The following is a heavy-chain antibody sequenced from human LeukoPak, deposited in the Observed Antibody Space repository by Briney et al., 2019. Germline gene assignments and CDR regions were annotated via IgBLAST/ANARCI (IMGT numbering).Heavy chain of an antibody. CDR2: IYYSGST. V-gene: IGHV4-39*07. D-gene: IGHD3-9*01. Sequence: PSETLSLTCTVSGGSISSSSYYWGWIRQPPGKGLEWIGSIYYSGSTYYNPSLKSRVTISVDTSKNQFSLKLSSVTAADTAVYYCASPHYDILTGYYRGPASNWFDPWGQGTLVTVSS. J-gene: IGHJ5*02. CDR3: ASPHYDILTGYYRGPASNWFDP. CDR1: GGSISSSSYY.